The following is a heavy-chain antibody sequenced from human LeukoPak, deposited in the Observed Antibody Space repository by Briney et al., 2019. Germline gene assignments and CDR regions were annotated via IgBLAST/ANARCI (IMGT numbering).Heavy chain of an antibody. D-gene: IGHD3-10*02. CDR2: ISSSGSTI. J-gene: IGHJ6*04. Sequence: GGSLRLSCAASGFTFSSYEMNWVRQAPGKGLEWVSYISSSGSTIYYADSVKGRFTISRDNAKNSRYQQMNSLRAEDTAVYYCAELGITMIGGVWGKGITVTISS. CDR3: AELGITMIGGV. V-gene: IGHV3-48*03. CDR1: GFTFSSYE.